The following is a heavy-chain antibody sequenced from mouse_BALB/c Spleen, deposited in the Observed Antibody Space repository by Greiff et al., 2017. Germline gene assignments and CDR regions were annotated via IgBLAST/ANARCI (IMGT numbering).Heavy chain of an antibody. CDR3: ARREVRRGFAY. CDR2: IYPGSGNT. J-gene: IGHJ3*01. Sequence: QVQLKESGPELVKPGASVKMSCKASGYTFTDYYINWVKQKPGQGLEWIGWIYPGSGNTKYNEKFKGKATLTVDTSSSTAYMQLSSLTSEDTAVYFCARREVRRGFAYWGQGTLVTVSA. D-gene: IGHD2-14*01. V-gene: IGHV1-84*02. CDR1: GYTFTDYY.